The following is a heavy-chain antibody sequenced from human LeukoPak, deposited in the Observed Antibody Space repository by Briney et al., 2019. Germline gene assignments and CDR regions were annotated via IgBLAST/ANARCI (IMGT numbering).Heavy chain of an antibody. D-gene: IGHD5-18*01. CDR3: AREGIQLWCLDY. J-gene: IGHJ4*02. V-gene: IGHV3-30*19. Sequence: GRSLRLSCAASGFTFSSYGMHWVHQAPGKGLEWVAVISYDGSNKYYADSVKGRFTISRDNSKNMLYLQMNSLRAEDTAVYYCAREGIQLWCLDYWGQGTLVTVSS. CDR1: GFTFSSYG. CDR2: ISYDGSNK.